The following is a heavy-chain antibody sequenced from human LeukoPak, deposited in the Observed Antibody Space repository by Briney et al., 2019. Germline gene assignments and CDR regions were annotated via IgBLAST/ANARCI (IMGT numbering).Heavy chain of an antibody. CDR1: GFTVSSNY. J-gene: IGHJ4*02. V-gene: IGHV3-15*04. Sequence: GGSLRLSCAASGFTVSSNYMSWVRQAPGKGLEWVGRIASKTDGGTTDYAAPVKGRFTISRDDSKNTLFLQMNSLKTEDTAVYYCTTGIRGDCGQGTLVTVSS. CDR3: TTGIRGD. CDR2: IASKTDGGTT.